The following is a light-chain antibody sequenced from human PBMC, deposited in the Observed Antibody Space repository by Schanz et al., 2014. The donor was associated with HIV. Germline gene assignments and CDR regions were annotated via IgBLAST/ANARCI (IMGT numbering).Light chain of an antibody. CDR1: QGISS. CDR2: AAS. Sequence: IQLTQSPSSLSASVGDRVTITCRASQGISSLAWYQQKPAKAPKVLSYAASTLQSGVPSRFSGSGSGTDFTLTISSLQPEDFAVYYCQQRSNWPPFFGGGTKVEIK. CDR3: QQRSNWPPF. J-gene: IGKJ4*01. V-gene: IGKV1-9*01.